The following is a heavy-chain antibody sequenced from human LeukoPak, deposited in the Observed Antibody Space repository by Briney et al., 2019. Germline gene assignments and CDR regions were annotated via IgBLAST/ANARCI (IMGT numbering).Heavy chain of an antibody. V-gene: IGHV4-59*01. CDR3: ARDRRGNFDY. J-gene: IGHJ4*02. CDR2: IHYRGST. Sequence: SETLSLTCTVSGGSIGPNYCSWIRQPPGKGLEWIGYIHYRGSTNYNPSLKSRVTVSADTSKNQFSLKLTSVTAADTAVYYCARDRRGNFDYWGQGTLVTVSS. CDR1: GGSIGPNY.